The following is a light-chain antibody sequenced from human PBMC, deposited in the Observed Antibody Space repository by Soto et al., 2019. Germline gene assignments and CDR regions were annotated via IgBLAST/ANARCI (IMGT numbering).Light chain of an antibody. CDR3: SSYGGSNNLL. J-gene: IGLJ2*01. CDR2: DVI. Sequence: QSVLTQPPSASGSPGQSVTISCTGTSRDFGGYDFVSWYQQHPGKAPKLLIYDVIKRPSGVPDRFSGSKSGNTASLTVSGLQTDDEADYYCSSYGGSNNLLFGGGTQLTVL. CDR1: SRDFGGYDF. V-gene: IGLV2-8*01.